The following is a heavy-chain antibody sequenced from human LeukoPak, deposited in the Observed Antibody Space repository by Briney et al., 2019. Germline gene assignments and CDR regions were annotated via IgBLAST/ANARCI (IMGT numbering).Heavy chain of an antibody. CDR2: INDDGSST. J-gene: IGHJ4*02. D-gene: IGHD4-23*01. V-gene: IGHV3-74*01. CDR3: AREGRDYGGNPFDY. CDR1: GFTFSSYC. Sequence: GGSLRLSCAASGFTFSSYCMHWVRQAPGKGLVWVSRINDDGSSTTDADSVKGRFTISRDNAKNTLYLQMNSLRAEDTAVYYCAREGRDYGGNPFDYWGQGTLVTVSS.